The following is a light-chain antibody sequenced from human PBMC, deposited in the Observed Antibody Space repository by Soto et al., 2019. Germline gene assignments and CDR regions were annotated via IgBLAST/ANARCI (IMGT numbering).Light chain of an antibody. CDR3: CSYARTSTYV. J-gene: IGLJ1*01. CDR1: SSDVGSYNL. V-gene: IGLV2-23*01. CDR2: EDN. Sequence: QSALTQPASVSGSRGQSITISCTGTSSDVGSYNLVSWYQQHPGKAPKLMIYEDNKRPSGVSNRFSVSKSGYTASLIISGLQAEDEADYYCCSYARTSTYVFGSGTQLTVL.